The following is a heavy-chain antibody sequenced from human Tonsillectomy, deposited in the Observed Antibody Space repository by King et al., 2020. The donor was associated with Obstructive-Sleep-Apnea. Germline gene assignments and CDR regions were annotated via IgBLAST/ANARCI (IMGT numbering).Heavy chain of an antibody. CDR3: TRGRSSGLELGAVIDY. CDR2: ISGGGVGT. D-gene: IGHD3-22*01. J-gene: IGHJ4*02. V-gene: IGHV3-23*04. CDR1: GFSFSGYA. Sequence: VQLVESGGGLVQPGESLRLSCAASGFSFSGYAMSWVRQAPGKGLEWVSVISGGGVGTDYADSVKGRFTISRDNSKNTLYLQMNSLRDEDTAVYYCTRGRSSGLELGAVIDYWGQGTLVTVSS.